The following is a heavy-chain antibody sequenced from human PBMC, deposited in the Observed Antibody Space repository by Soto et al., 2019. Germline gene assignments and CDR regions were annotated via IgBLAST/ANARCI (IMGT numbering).Heavy chain of an antibody. D-gene: IGHD5-12*01. CDR2: ISAGGVST. CDR1: GFTFTNYA. Sequence: GSLRLYCATSGFTFTNYAMTWVRQVPGKGLEWVSSISAGGVSTYFADSVKGRFTISRDNSKNTLFLHMNSLRAEDTAVYYCAKMYRGYSGYIQSWGQGTLVTVSS. CDR3: AKMYRGYSGYIQS. J-gene: IGHJ5*02. V-gene: IGHV3-23*01.